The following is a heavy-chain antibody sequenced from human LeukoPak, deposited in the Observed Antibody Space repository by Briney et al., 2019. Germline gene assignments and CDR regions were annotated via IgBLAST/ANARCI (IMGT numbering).Heavy chain of an antibody. Sequence: GGSLRLSCAASEFTFSAYWMHWVRQGPGKRLVWVSRIRGDGSMTNYADSVKGRFTISRDNAKNTLYLQMNSLRLEDTAVYYCARENLAAAADYWGQGTVVTVSS. D-gene: IGHD6-25*01. CDR3: ARENLAAAADY. J-gene: IGHJ4*02. CDR2: IRGDGSMT. V-gene: IGHV3-74*01. CDR1: EFTFSAYW.